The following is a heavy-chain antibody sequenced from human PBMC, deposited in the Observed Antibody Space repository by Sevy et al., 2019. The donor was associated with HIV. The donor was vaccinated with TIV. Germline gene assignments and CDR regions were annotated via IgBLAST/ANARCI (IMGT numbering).Heavy chain of an antibody. CDR1: GFSFSSYW. J-gene: IGHJ4*02. V-gene: IGHV3-7*04. CDR2: IKQDESEK. D-gene: IGHD3-22*01. CDR3: ARGNSGSFDY. Sequence: GGSLRLSCAASGFSFSSYWMHWVRQAPGKGLEWVANIKQDESEKYYVASVKGRFTISRDNAKNSLYLQMNSPRPEDTAVYYCARGNSGSFDYWGQGTLVTVSS.